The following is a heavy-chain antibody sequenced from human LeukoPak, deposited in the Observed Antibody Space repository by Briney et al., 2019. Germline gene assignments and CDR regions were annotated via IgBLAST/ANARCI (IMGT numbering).Heavy chain of an antibody. J-gene: IGHJ4*02. D-gene: IGHD2-21*01. CDR3: SPHIHYSYEY. Sequence: GGSLRLSCAASGFTFSSYWMHWVRQAPGEGLVWVSHINSDGSTTRYADSVKGRFTISRDNAKNTLYLQMSSLRAEDTAVYYCSPHIHYSYEYWGRGTLVSVS. CDR1: GFTFSSYW. CDR2: INSDGSTT. V-gene: IGHV3-74*01.